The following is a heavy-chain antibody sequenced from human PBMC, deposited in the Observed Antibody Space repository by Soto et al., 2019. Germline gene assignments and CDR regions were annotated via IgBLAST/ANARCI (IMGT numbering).Heavy chain of an antibody. CDR1: GFTFSSYG. Sequence: GGSLRLSCAASGFTFSSYGMYWVRQAPGKGLEWVAVIWYDGSNKYYADSVKGRFTISRDNSKNTLYLQMNSLRAEDTAVYYCAREELSSGWYYFDYWGQGTLVTVSS. CDR3: AREELSSGWYYFDY. D-gene: IGHD6-19*01. CDR2: IWYDGSNK. V-gene: IGHV3-33*01. J-gene: IGHJ4*02.